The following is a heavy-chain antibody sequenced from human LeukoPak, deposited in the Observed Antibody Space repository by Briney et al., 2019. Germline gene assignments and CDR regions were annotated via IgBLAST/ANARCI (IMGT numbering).Heavy chain of an antibody. J-gene: IGHJ4*02. CDR1: GGSISSGSYY. V-gene: IGHV4-61*02. CDR2: IYTSGST. D-gene: IGHD5-24*01. CDR3: ARGSRRVMATIRRVGFDY. Sequence: SETLSLTCTVSGGSISSGSYYWSWIRQPAGKGLEWIGRIYTSGSTNYNPSLKSRVTISVDTSKNQFSLKLSSVTAADTAVYYCARGSRRVMATIRRVGFDYWGQGTLVTVSS.